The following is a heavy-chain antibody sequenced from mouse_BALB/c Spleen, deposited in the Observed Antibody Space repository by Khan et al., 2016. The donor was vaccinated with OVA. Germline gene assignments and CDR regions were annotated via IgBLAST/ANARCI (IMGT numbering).Heavy chain of an antibody. CDR1: GFSLTNFG. J-gene: IGHJ4*01. CDR2: VWADGST. CDR3: ARFYDPYYAMDY. D-gene: IGHD2-3*01. V-gene: IGHV2-9*02. Sequence: QVQLKESGPGLVAPSQSLSITCTVSGFSLTNFGVNWVRQPPGKGLEWLGVVWADGSTNYNSALRSRLSIYKDNSKSQVFLKMNSLQMDDTAMYFCARFYDPYYAMDYWGQGTSVTVAS.